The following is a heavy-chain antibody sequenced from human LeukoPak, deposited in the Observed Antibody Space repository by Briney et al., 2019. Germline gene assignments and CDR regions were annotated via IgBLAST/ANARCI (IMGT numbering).Heavy chain of an antibody. Sequence: ASVKVSCKVSGYTFTGYYMHWVRQAPGQGLEWMGWINPNSGGTNYAQKFQGRVTMTRDTSISTAYMELSRLRSDDTAVYYCARDWPYSSSSGFDYWGQGTLVTVSS. J-gene: IGHJ4*02. CDR1: GYTFTGYY. V-gene: IGHV1-2*02. CDR3: ARDWPYSSSSGFDY. D-gene: IGHD6-6*01. CDR2: INPNSGGT.